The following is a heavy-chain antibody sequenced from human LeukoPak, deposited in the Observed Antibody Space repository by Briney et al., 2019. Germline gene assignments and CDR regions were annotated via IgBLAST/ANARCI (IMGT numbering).Heavy chain of an antibody. J-gene: IGHJ4*02. D-gene: IGHD3-22*01. CDR1: GFTFSSYG. Sequence: PGGSLRLSCAASGFTFSSYGMHWVRQAPGKGLEWVAVIWYDGSNKYYADSVKGRFTISRDNSKNTLYLQMNSLRDEDTAVYYCAGLGYYDSSGYYVPFDYWGQGTLVTVSS. CDR2: IWYDGSNK. V-gene: IGHV3-33*01. CDR3: AGLGYYDSSGYYVPFDY.